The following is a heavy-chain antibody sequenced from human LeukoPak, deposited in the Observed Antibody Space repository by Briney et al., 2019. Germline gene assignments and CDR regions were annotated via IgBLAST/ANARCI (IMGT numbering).Heavy chain of an antibody. J-gene: IGHJ4*02. CDR1: GGSFSGYY. Sequence: SETLSLTCAVYGGSFSGYYWSWIRQPPGRGLEWIGEINHSGTINCNPSLKSRLTISLDTSKNQFSLNLTSVTAADTAVYYCARGQVVRDYWGQGTLVTVSS. CDR2: INHSGTI. V-gene: IGHV4-34*01. CDR3: ARGQVVRDY. D-gene: IGHD2-15*01.